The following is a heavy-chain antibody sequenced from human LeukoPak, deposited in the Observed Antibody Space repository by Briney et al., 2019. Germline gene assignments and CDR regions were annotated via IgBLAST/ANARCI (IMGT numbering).Heavy chain of an antibody. D-gene: IGHD6-6*01. V-gene: IGHV3-7*01. CDR1: GFTFSSYW. J-gene: IGHJ4*02. Sequence: GGSLRLSCAASGFTFSSYWMSWVRQAPGKGLEWVANIKQDGSEKYYVDSVKGRFTISRDNAKNSLYLQMNSLRAEDTAVYYCARAGAYSSSSPAGLWGQGTLVTVSS. CDR2: IKQDGSEK. CDR3: ARAGAYSSSSPAGL.